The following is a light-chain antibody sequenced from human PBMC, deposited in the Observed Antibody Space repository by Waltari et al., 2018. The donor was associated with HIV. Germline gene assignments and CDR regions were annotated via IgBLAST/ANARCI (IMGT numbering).Light chain of an antibody. CDR3: QQYGSSPPVA. CDR2: GAS. V-gene: IGKV3-20*01. Sequence: LTQSPGPLSLSPGERATLSCRASQSVDSSFLAWYQQKPGQAPRLLIYGASTRATGIPDRFSGSGSGTDFTLTISRLESEDFAVYYCQQYGSSPPVAFGGGTIVEIK. CDR1: QSVDSSF. J-gene: IGKJ4*01.